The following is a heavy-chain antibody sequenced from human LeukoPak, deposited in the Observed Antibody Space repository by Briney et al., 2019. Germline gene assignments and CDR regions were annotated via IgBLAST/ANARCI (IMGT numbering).Heavy chain of an antibody. CDR1: GGSVSPYY. CDR3: ARSRRSKQTGSVQLVHPDY. J-gene: IGHJ4*02. Sequence: KASETLSLTCTVSGGSVSPYYWSWIRQPPGKGLEWVGIIYSSGTTYYNPSLTSRVTISIDTSKNQFSLKLTSVTAADTAVYYCARSRRSKQTGSVQLVHPDYWGQGTLVTVSS. V-gene: IGHV4-4*09. D-gene: IGHD6-13*01. CDR2: IYSSGTT.